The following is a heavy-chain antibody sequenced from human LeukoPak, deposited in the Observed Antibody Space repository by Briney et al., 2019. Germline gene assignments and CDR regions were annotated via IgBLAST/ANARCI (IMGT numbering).Heavy chain of an antibody. CDR3: AKVPVFSLTISEVVTDDAFDI. CDR2: ISGSGGST. J-gene: IGHJ3*02. Sequence: PGGSLRLSCAASGFTFSSYAMSWVRQAPGKGLEWVSAISGSGGSTYYADSVKGRFTISRDNSKNTLYLQMNSLRAEDTAAYYCAKVPVFSLTISEVVTDDAFDIWGQGTIVTVSS. V-gene: IGHV3-23*01. D-gene: IGHD3-3*01. CDR1: GFTFSSYA.